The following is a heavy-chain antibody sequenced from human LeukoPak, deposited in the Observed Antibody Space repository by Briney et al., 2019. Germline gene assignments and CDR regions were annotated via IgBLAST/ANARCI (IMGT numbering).Heavy chain of an antibody. CDR2: IWYDGSNK. Sequence: GRSLRLSCAASGFTFSSYGMHWVRQAPGKGLEGVAVIWYDGSNKYYADSVKGRFTISRDNSKNTLYLQMNSLRAEDTAVYYCAKGLRYYSIDYWGQGTLVTVSS. D-gene: IGHD3-16*01. J-gene: IGHJ4*02. CDR1: GFTFSSYG. V-gene: IGHV3-33*06. CDR3: AKGLRYYSIDY.